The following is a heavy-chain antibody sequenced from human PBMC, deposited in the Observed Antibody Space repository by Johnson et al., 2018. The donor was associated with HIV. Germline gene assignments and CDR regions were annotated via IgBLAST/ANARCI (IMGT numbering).Heavy chain of an antibody. D-gene: IGHD2-15*01. J-gene: IGHJ3*02. CDR1: GFTFSSYT. V-gene: IGHV3-30-3*01. Sequence: QVHLVESGGGVVQPGRSLRLSCAASGFTFSSYTMHWVRQAPGKGLAWVAVISYDGSNKYYADSVRGRFTVSRDNSKDTLYLQMNSLRAEDTAVYYCARSQVAATSEGAFDIWGQGTMVTVSS. CDR3: ARSQVAATSEGAFDI. CDR2: ISYDGSNK.